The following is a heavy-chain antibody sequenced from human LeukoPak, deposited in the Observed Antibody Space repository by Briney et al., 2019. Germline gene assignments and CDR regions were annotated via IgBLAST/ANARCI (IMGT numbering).Heavy chain of an antibody. Sequence: GGSLRLSCAASGFTISRYDMHWVRQATGKGLEWVSAIGPTADTYYADSVRGRFTISRENAKNSLYLQMNNLRAGDTAVYYCARDACSAGRCYHDCWGQGTLVTVSS. CDR3: ARDACSAGRCYHDC. J-gene: IGHJ4*02. CDR2: IGPTADT. CDR1: GFTISRYD. V-gene: IGHV3-13*01. D-gene: IGHD2-15*01.